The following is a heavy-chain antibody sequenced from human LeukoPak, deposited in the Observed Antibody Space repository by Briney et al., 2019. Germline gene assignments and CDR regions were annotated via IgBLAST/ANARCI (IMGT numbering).Heavy chain of an antibody. CDR2: INQNGGEN. V-gene: IGHV3-7*01. Sequence: GGSLRLSCAVSGITFSDYWMTWVRQAPGNGLEWVANINQNGGENYYVDSVKGRFTISRDNTKNSVYLQMNSLRAEDTAVYYCARAPPSIVVVIPAFDYWGQGTLVTVSS. D-gene: IGHD2-21*01. J-gene: IGHJ4*02. CDR1: GITFSDYW. CDR3: ARAPPSIVVVIPAFDY.